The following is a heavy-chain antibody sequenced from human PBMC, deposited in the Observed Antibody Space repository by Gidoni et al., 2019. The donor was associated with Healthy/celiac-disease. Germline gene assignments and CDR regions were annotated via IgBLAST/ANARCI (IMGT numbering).Heavy chain of an antibody. Sequence: EVQLVESGGGWVQPGGSLRLSCAASGFTFSCYWLSWVRQAPGKGMEWGANINQDGSKKYFVSSVKGRFTFSRDNAKNSLYLQMNSLRAEDTAVYYCATGNGVGYGFDIWGQGTMDTVSS. CDR3: ATGNGVGYGFDI. J-gene: IGHJ3*02. CDR1: GFTFSCYW. D-gene: IGHD1-1*01. CDR2: INQDGSKK. V-gene: IGHV3-7*01.